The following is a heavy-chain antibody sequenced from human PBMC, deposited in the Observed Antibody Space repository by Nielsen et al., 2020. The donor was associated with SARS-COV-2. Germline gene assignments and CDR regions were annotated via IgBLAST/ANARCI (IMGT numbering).Heavy chain of an antibody. Sequence: SETLSLTCTVSGGSISSGDYYWSWIRQPPGKGLEWIGYIYYSGSTYYNPSLKSRVTISVDTSKNQFSLKLSSVTAADTAVYYCARATPGSSSWSFYYYYYMDVWGKGTTVTVS. V-gene: IGHV4-30-4*01. J-gene: IGHJ6*03. CDR1: GGSISSGDYY. CDR3: ARATPGSSSWSFYYYYYMDV. D-gene: IGHD6-13*01. CDR2: IYYSGST.